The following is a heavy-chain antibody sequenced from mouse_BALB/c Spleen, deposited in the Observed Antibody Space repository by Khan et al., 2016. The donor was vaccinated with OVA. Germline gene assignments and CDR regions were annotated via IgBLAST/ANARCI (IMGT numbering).Heavy chain of an antibody. CDR3: ARRGYDYGRGALFAY. CDR2: IWSAGST. D-gene: IGHD2-4*01. CDR1: GFSLTNYS. V-gene: IGHV2-2*02. Sequence: QVQLQQSGPGLVQPSQSLSITCTVSGFSLTNYSVHWVRQSPGKGLEWLGVIWSAGSTDYNAAFISRLTIRKDNYRSHVFFKMNSLQPNDTAIYYCARRGYDYGRGALFAYWGQGTLVTVSA. J-gene: IGHJ3*01.